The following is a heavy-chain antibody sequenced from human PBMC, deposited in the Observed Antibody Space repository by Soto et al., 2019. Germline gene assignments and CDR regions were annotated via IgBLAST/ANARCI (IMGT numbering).Heavy chain of an antibody. V-gene: IGHV5-51*01. Sequence: ESLKLSCQASGYTFTNYWLGWVRQMPGKGLEWMGIIFPADSDTRYSPSFQGHVTMSVDKSISTAYLQWSSLKASDSGIYYCARRGKHPNWLDHWGQGTLVTVS. J-gene: IGHJ5*02. D-gene: IGHD6-13*01. CDR1: GYTFTNYW. CDR3: ARRGKHPNWLDH. CDR2: IFPADSDT.